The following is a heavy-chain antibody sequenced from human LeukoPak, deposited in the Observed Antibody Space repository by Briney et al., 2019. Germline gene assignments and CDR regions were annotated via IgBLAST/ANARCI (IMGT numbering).Heavy chain of an antibody. CDR2: ISGSGGST. Sequence: RGSLRLSCAASGFTFSNAWMNWVRQAPGKGLEWVSGISGSGGSTYYANSVKGRFTISRDNSKNTLFLEVNSLRAEDTAVYYCAKGSVWGQGTTVTVSS. CDR1: GFTFSNAW. J-gene: IGHJ6*02. CDR3: AKGSV. V-gene: IGHV3-23*01.